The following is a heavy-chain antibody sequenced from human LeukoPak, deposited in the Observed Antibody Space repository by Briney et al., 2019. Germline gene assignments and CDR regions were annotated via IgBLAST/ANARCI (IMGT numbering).Heavy chain of an antibody. CDR3: ARDTYSYGLFDY. V-gene: IGHV1-46*01. J-gene: IGHJ4*02. D-gene: IGHD5-18*01. Sequence: ASVKVSCKASGGTFSSYAISWVRQAPGQGLEWMGIINPSGGSTSYAQKFQGRATMTRDTSASTVYMELSSLRSEDTAVYYCARDTYSYGLFDYWGQGTLVTVSS. CDR1: GGTFSSYA. CDR2: INPSGGST.